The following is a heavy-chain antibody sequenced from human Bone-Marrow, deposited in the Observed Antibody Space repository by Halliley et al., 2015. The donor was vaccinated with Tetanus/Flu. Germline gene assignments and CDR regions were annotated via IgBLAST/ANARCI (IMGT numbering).Heavy chain of an antibody. CDR2: GST. Sequence: GSTPYNPSLKSRVIMSIDTAKNQFSLRLTSVTAADTAVYYCARIGSYYSNGFYSEGYWYFDYWGQGTQVTVSS. J-gene: IGHJ4*02. D-gene: IGHD3-22*01. CDR3: ARIGSYYSNGFYSEGYWYFDY. V-gene: IGHV4-4*06.